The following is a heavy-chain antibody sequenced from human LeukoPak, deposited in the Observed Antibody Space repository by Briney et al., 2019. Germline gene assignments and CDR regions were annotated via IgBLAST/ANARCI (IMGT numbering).Heavy chain of an antibody. J-gene: IGHJ4*02. Sequence: PGGSLRLSCVASGFTFSSHAMAWVRQAPGKGLEWGSGISGGGDYTYYPDSVKGRFTVSRDNSKNTLCLQMNSLSAEDTAVYYCAVETSDSPDYWGQGTLVTVSS. CDR2: ISGGGDYT. D-gene: IGHD3-22*01. V-gene: IGHV3-23*01. CDR3: AVETSDSPDY. CDR1: GFTFSSHA.